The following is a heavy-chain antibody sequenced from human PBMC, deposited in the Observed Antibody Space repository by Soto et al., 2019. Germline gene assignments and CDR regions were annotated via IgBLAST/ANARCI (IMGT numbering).Heavy chain of an antibody. CDR3: ARGSLGYCSGGSCFGDFDY. CDR1: GFTFDDYG. CDR2: INWNGGST. D-gene: IGHD2-15*01. J-gene: IGHJ4*02. V-gene: IGHV3-20*04. Sequence: EVQLVESGGGVVRPGGSLRLSCAASGFTFDDYGMSWVRQAPGKGLEWVSGINWNGGSTGYADSVKGRFTISRDNAKNCLYLQMNSLRAEDTALYYCARGSLGYCSGGSCFGDFDYWGQGTLVTVSS.